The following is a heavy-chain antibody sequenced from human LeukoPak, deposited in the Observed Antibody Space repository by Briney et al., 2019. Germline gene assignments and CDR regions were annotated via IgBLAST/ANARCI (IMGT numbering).Heavy chain of an antibody. CDR2: IYSGGST. CDR3: ARAGYSYGFDY. CDR1: GFTVTSNY. V-gene: IGHV3-53*01. Sequence: QAGGSLRLSCAPSGFTVTSNYMSWVRQAPGKGLEWVSVIYSGGSTYYADSVKGRFTISRDNSKNTLYLQMNSLRAEDTAVYYCARAGYSYGFDYWGQGTLVTVSS. J-gene: IGHJ4*02. D-gene: IGHD5-18*01.